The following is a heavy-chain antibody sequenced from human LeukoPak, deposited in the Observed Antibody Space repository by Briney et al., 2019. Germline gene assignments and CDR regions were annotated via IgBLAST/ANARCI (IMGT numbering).Heavy chain of an antibody. V-gene: IGHV3-23*01. CDR3: AKAGVVPAAIGAFDI. J-gene: IGHJ3*02. CDR2: ISGSGGST. D-gene: IGHD2-2*01. CDR1: GFTFSNYV. Sequence: PGGSLRLSCTGSGFTFSNYVMSWVRQAPGKRLEWVSAISGSGGSTYYADSVKGRFTISRDNSKNTLYLQMNSLRAEDTAVYYCAKAGVVPAAIGAFDIWGQGTMVTVSS.